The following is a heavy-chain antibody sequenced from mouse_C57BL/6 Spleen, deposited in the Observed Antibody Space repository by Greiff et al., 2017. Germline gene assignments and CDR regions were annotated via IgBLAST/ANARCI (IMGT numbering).Heavy chain of an antibody. CDR2: FYPGSGSI. V-gene: IGHV1-62-2*01. Sequence: QVQLKESGAELVKPGASVKLSCKASGYTFTEYTIHWVKQRSGQGLEWIGWFYPGSGSIKYNEKFKDKATLTADKSSSTAYMELSRLTSEDSAVYFCARGGGNYVGIAYWGQGTLVTVSA. D-gene: IGHD2-1*01. J-gene: IGHJ3*01. CDR1: GYTFTEYT. CDR3: ARGGGNYVGIAY.